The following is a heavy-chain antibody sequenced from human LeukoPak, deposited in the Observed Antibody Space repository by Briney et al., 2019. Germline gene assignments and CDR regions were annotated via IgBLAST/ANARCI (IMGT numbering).Heavy chain of an antibody. J-gene: IGHJ4*02. Sequence: SETLSLTCTVSGGSVSSGSYYWSWIRQPPGKGLEWIGYIYYGGSTNYNPSLKSRVTISVDTSKNQFSLKLSSVTAADTAVYYCARDREYYDRSGYHYWGQGTLVTVSS. V-gene: IGHV4-61*01. CDR3: ARDREYYDRSGYHY. CDR2: IYYGGST. CDR1: GGSVSSGSYY. D-gene: IGHD3-22*01.